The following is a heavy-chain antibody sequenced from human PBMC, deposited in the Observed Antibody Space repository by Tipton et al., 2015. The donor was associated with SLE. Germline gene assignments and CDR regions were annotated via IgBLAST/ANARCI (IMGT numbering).Heavy chain of an antibody. CDR2: IFPSGNT. Sequence: TLSLTCTVSGGSMSGYHWSWIRQTPGKGLEWIGNIFPSGNTDHNPSLKSRTTISADTSKNQFSLKLSSVTAADTAVYYCASSVVTHYYYGMDVWGQGTTVTVSS. V-gene: IGHV4-59*07. J-gene: IGHJ6*02. CDR1: GGSMSGYH. D-gene: IGHD4-23*01. CDR3: ASSVVTHYYYGMDV.